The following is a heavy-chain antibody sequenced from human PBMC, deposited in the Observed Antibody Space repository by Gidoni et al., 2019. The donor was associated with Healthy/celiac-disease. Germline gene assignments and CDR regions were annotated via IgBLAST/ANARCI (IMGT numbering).Heavy chain of an antibody. V-gene: IGHV3-21*01. CDR3: ARDLEDYYDSSGYY. CDR1: GFTFTTYS. J-gene: IGHJ4*02. D-gene: IGHD3-22*01. CDR2: ISSSSSYI. Sequence: EVQLVESGGGLVKPGGSLRLSCAASGFTFTTYSMNWVRQAPGKGLEWVSSISSSSSYIYYADSVKGRFTISRDNAKNSLYLQMNSLRAEDTAVYYCARDLEDYYDSSGYYWGQGTLVTVSS.